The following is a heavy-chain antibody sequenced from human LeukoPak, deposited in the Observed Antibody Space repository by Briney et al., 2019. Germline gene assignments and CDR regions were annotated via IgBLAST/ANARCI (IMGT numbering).Heavy chain of an antibody. J-gene: IGHJ6*03. CDR1: GYTFTSYG. D-gene: IGHD2-2*01. CDR2: ISAYNGNT. V-gene: IGHV1-18*01. CDR3: AGVVVVPAAMYPGYMDV. Sequence: ASVKVSCKASGYTFTSYGISWVRQAPGQGLEWMGWISAYNGNTNYAQKLQGRVTMTTDTSTSTAYMELRSLRSDDTAVYYCAGVVVVPAAMYPGYMDVWGKGTTVTVSS.